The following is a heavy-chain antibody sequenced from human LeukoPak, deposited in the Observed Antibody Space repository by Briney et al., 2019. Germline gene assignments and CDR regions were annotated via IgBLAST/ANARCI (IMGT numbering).Heavy chain of an antibody. V-gene: IGHV4-38-2*01. J-gene: IGHJ6*04. CDR3: ARASGSYGSGSYYYYGMDV. D-gene: IGHD3-10*01. CDR2: ICHSGST. CDR1: GYSISSGYY. Sequence: SETLSLTCAVSGYSISSGYYWGWIRQPPGKGLEWIGSICHSGSTYYNPSLKSRVNMSVDTSKNQISLKLSSVTAADTAVYYCARASGSYGSGSYYYYGMDVWGKGTTVTVSS.